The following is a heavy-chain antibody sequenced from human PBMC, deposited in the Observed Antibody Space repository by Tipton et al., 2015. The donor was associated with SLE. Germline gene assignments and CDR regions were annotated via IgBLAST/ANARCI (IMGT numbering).Heavy chain of an antibody. CDR2: INHSGST. CDR1: GGSFSGYY. V-gene: IGHV4-34*01. J-gene: IGHJ4*02. CDR3: ATAGGFDY. Sequence: LRLSCAVYGGSFSGYYWSWIRQPPGKGLEWIGEINHSGSTNYNPSLKSRVTISVDTSKNQFSLKLSSVTAADTAVYYCATAGGFDYWGQGTLVTVSS. D-gene: IGHD3-10*01.